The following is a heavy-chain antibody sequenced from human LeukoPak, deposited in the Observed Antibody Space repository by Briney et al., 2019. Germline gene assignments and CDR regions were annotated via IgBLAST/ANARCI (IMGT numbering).Heavy chain of an antibody. CDR2: TYYTSKWKN. Sequence: SQTLSLTCAISGDSVSSNSVAWNWFRQSPSRGPEWLGRTYYTSKWKNDYAESVQSRIAVNPDTSKNQFSLHLNSVTPEDTAVYYCARQSYRRFDPWGQGTLVTVSS. V-gene: IGHV6-1*01. CDR3: ARQSYRRFDP. J-gene: IGHJ5*02. CDR1: GDSVSSNSVA.